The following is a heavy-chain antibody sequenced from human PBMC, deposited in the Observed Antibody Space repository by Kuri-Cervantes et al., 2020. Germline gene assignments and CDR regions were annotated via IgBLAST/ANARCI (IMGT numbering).Heavy chain of an antibody. J-gene: IGHJ3*02. CDR3: ASSGLWLGAFDI. CDR2: IYYSGST. Sequence: GSLRLSCTVSGGSISSYYWSWIRQPPGKGLEWIGYIYYSGSTNYNPSLKSRVTISVDTSKNQFSLKLSSVTAEDTAVYYCASSGLWLGAFDIWGQGTMVTVSS. V-gene: IGHV4-59*01. CDR1: GGSISSYY. D-gene: IGHD3-10*01.